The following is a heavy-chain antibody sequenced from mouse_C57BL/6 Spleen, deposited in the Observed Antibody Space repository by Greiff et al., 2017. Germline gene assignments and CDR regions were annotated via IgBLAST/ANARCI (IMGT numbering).Heavy chain of an antibody. V-gene: IGHV1-69*01. J-gene: IGHJ1*03. CDR3: ARRAYYYGSSPSYWYFDV. CDR2: IDPSDSYT. Sequence: QVQLQQPGAELVMPGASVKLSCKASGYTFTSYWMNWVKQRPGQGLEWIGEIDPSDSYTNYNQKFKDKSTLTVDKSSSTAYMTLSSLTSENSAVYYCARRAYYYGSSPSYWYFDVWGTGTTVTVSS. CDR1: GYTFTSYW. D-gene: IGHD1-1*01.